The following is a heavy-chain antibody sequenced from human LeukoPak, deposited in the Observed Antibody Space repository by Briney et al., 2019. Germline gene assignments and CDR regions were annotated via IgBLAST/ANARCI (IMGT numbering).Heavy chain of an antibody. Sequence: GASVKVSCKASGYTFTGYYMHWVRQAPGQGLEWMGWINPNSGGTNYAQKFQGRVTMTRDTSISTAYMELSRLRSDDTAVYYCARAMSLVVPAAIYYWGQGTLVTVSS. D-gene: IGHD2-2*01. CDR1: GYTFTGYY. CDR2: INPNSGGT. J-gene: IGHJ4*02. V-gene: IGHV1-2*02. CDR3: ARAMSLVVPAAIYY.